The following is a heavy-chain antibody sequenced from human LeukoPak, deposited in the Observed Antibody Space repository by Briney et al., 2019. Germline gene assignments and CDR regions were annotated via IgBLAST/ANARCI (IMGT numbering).Heavy chain of an antibody. CDR2: ISAYNGNT. D-gene: IGHD3-10*01. V-gene: IGHV1-18*01. CDR3: ARASRLIYGMVRSYYFDY. CDR1: GYTFTSYG. Sequence: ASVKVSCKASGYTFTSYGISWVRQAPGQGLEWMGWISAYNGNTNYAQKLQGRVTMTTDTSTSTAYMELRSLRSDDTAVYYCARASRLIYGMVRSYYFDYWGQGTLVTVSS. J-gene: IGHJ4*02.